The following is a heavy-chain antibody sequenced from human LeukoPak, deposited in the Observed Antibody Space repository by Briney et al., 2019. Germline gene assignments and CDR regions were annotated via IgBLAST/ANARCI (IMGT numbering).Heavy chain of an antibody. CDR2: INPSGGST. V-gene: IGHV1-46*01. CDR3: ARGAYYYDSSGYYYGESAFDI. J-gene: IGHJ3*02. Sequence: ASVKVSCKASGYTFTSYYMHWVRQAPRQGLEWMGIINPSGGSTSYAQKFQGRVTMTRDTSTSTVYMELSSLRSEDTAVYYCARGAYYYDSSGYYYGESAFDIWGQGTMVTVSS. CDR1: GYTFTSYY. D-gene: IGHD3-22*01.